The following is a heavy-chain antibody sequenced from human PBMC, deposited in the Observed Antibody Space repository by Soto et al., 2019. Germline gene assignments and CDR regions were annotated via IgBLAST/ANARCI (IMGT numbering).Heavy chain of an antibody. Sequence: SETLALTCTVSGGSVSSGSYDLSWIRQPPGKGLEWIGSVYYSGNTNYNPSLKSRVTISVDTSKNHFSLKLGSVTAADTAVYYRAKLPWGEYGGIFDPWRKGNLVTVSS. CDR1: GGSVSSGSYD. J-gene: IGHJ5*02. CDR2: VYYSGNT. V-gene: IGHV4-61*03. D-gene: IGHD2-15*01. CDR3: AKLPWGEYGGIFDP.